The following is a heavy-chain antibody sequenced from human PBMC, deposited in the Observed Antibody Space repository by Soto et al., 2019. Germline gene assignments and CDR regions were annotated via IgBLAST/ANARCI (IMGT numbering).Heavy chain of an antibody. CDR3: ARDRGRTIFGVVIIGWFDP. Sequence: GASVKLSCKASGYTFTSYGISWVRQAPRQGLEWMGWISAYNGNTNYAQKLQGRVTMTTDTSTSTAYMELRSLRSDDTAVYYCARDRGRTIFGVVIIGWFDPWGQGTLVTV. V-gene: IGHV1-18*01. CDR1: GYTFTSYG. J-gene: IGHJ5*02. CDR2: ISAYNGNT. D-gene: IGHD3-3*01.